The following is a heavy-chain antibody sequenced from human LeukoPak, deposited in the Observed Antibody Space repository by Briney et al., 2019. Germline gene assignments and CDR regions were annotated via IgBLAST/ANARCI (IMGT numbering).Heavy chain of an antibody. CDR2: IHYSGST. Sequence: SETLSLTCTVSGGSISSSSYYWGWIRQPPGKGLEWIGSIHYSGSTNYNPSLKSRVTISVDTSKNQFSLKLSSVTAADTAVYYCARDLWCWGQGTLVTASS. D-gene: IGHD2-21*01. CDR3: ARDLWC. CDR1: GGSISSSSYY. J-gene: IGHJ4*02. V-gene: IGHV4-39*07.